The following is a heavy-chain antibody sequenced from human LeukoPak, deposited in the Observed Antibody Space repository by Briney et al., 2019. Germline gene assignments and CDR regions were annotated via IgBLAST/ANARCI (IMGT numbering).Heavy chain of an antibody. CDR3: TTDGESIAALNVLY. J-gene: IGHJ4*02. D-gene: IGHD6-6*01. V-gene: IGHV3-15*01. CDR1: GFTFSNAW. CDR2: IKSKTEGGTT. Sequence: PGGSLRLSCAASGFTFSNAWMSWVRQAPGKGLEWVGRIKSKTEGGTTDYAAPVKGRFTISRDDSKNALYLQMNSLKTEDTAVYYCTTDGESIAALNVLYWGQGTLVTVSS.